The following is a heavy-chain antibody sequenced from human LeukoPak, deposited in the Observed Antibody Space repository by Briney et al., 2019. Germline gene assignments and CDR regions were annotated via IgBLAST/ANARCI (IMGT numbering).Heavy chain of an antibody. J-gene: IGHJ2*01. V-gene: IGHV4-38-2*02. CDR3: SRVAVRNFDV. Sequence: SETLSLTCNVSGYSISSGYYWGWIRLPPGKGLEWIGSIYHNGKSFYNPSFKSRVTISVDTSKNQFSLDLSSVTTADTAVYYCSRVAVRNFDVWGRGTLVTVSS. CDR1: GYSISSGYY. CDR2: IYHNGKS.